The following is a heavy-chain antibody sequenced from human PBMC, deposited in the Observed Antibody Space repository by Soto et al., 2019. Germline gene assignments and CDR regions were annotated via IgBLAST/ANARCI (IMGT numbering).Heavy chain of an antibody. CDR3: ARYTRSTGWLDY. D-gene: IGHD6-19*01. CDR1: GGAINSYY. V-gene: IGHV4-4*07. CDR2: IYPTGST. J-gene: IGHJ4*02. Sequence: QVQLQESGPGLVKPSETLSLTCTVSGGAINSYYWSWIRQPAGKGLEWIGRIYPTGSTNYNPSLKSRVTMSLDTSETQFSLKLTSVTAADTAVYYCARYTRSTGWLDYWGQGTLVTVSS.